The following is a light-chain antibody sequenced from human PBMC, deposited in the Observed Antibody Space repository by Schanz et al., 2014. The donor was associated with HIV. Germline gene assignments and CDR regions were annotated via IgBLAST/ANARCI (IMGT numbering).Light chain of an antibody. J-gene: IGLJ2*01. CDR1: SSDFGDYRS. V-gene: IGLV2-8*01. CDR3: ASYTGNKNLV. Sequence: QSALTQPPSASGSPGQSVTISCSGTSSDFGDYRSVSWYQQLPGKAPKFLIYEVTKRPSGVPGRFSGSKSGNTASLTVSGLQPDDEADYYCASYTGNKNLVFGGGTKLTVL. CDR2: EVT.